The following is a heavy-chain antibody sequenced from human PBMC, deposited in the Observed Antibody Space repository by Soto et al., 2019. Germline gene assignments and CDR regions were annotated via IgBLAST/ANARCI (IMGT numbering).Heavy chain of an antibody. CDR2: IYYSGST. J-gene: IGHJ4*02. CDR3: ARVGATLYPGYFDY. V-gene: IGHV4-59*01. Sequence: QVQLQESGPGLVKPSETLSLTCTVSGGSISSYYWSWIRQPPGKGLEWIGYIYYSGSTNYNPSLKSRVTISVDTSKNQFSLKLSSVTAADTAVYYCARVGATLYPGYFDYWGQGTLVTVSS. CDR1: GGSISSYY. D-gene: IGHD3-16*01.